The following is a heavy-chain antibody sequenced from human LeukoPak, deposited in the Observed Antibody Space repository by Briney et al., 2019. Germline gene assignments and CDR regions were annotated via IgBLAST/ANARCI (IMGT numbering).Heavy chain of an antibody. V-gene: IGHV4-59*01. Sequence: SSETLSLTCTVSGGSISSYYWSWIRQPPGKGLEWIGYIYYSGSTNHNPSLKSRVTISVDTSKNQFSLKLSSVTAADTAVYYCAREGDSGYVDYWGQGTLVTVSS. J-gene: IGHJ4*02. CDR1: GGSISSYY. CDR2: IYYSGST. CDR3: AREGDSGYVDY. D-gene: IGHD1-26*01.